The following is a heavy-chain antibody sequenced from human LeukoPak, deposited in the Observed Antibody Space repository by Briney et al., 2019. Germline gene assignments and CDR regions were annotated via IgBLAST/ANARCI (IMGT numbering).Heavy chain of an antibody. V-gene: IGHV1-18*01. Sequence: ASVKVSCKASGYTFTSYGISWVRQAPGQGLEWMGWISAYNGNTNYAQKLQGRVTMTTDTSTSTAYRELRSLRSDDTSVYYCARTSGYDFGDYWGQGTLVTVSS. D-gene: IGHD5-12*01. CDR3: ARTSGYDFGDY. CDR1: GYTFTSYG. J-gene: IGHJ4*02. CDR2: ISAYNGNT.